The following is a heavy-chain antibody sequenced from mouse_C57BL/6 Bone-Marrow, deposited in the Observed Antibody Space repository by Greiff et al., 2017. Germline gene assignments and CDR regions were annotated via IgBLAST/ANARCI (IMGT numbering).Heavy chain of an antibody. CDR3: ARSLAWFAY. J-gene: IGHJ3*01. D-gene: IGHD6-2*01. CDR2: ISSGSSTI. Sequence: EVKVVESGGGLVKPGGSLKLSCAASGFTFSDYGMHWVRQAPEKGLEWVAYISSGSSTIYYADTVKGRFTISRDNAKSTLFLQMTSLRSEDTAMYYCARSLAWFAYWGQGTLVTVSA. CDR1: GFTFSDYG. V-gene: IGHV5-17*01.